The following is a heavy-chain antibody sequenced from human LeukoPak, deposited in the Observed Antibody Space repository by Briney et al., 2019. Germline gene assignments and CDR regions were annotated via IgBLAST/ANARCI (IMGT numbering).Heavy chain of an antibody. V-gene: IGHV3-20*04. CDR2: TNWDGAST. Sequence: GGSLRLSCAASGFRFDDYGMSWVRHVPGKGLEWVSGTNWDGASTGYADSVKGRFTFSRDNVKNFLYLQMNSLRVEDTALYFCGRVYCSTTSCYDYYDYYMDVWGKGTTVTVSS. J-gene: IGHJ6*03. CDR1: GFRFDDYG. CDR3: GRVYCSTTSCYDYYDYYMDV. D-gene: IGHD2-2*01.